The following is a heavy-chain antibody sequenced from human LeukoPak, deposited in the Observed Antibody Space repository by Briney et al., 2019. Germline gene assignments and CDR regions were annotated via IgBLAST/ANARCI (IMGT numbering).Heavy chain of an antibody. CDR2: LGWNGGSI. D-gene: IGHD3-22*01. J-gene: IGHJ3*01. V-gene: IGHV3-9*01. CDR1: GFTLGDFA. Sequence: PGRSLRLSCASSGFTLGDFAMHWVRQAPGKGLEWVAGLGWNGGSIGYADSVKGRFTISRDNARNSLYLQMNSLRAEDTALYYCAKDISPSYDSSGYLGHDAFDVWGQGTMVTVSS. CDR3: AKDISPSYDSSGYLGHDAFDV.